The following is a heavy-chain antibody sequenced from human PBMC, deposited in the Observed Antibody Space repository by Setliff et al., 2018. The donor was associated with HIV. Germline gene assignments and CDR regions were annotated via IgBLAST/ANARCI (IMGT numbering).Heavy chain of an antibody. Sequence: SETLSLTCTVSGGSISSYYWSWIRQPPGKGLEWIGYIYYSGSTNYNPSLKSRVSISVDTSKNQFSVKLNSVTAADTAVYYCARSISLLRGPLGDVFDIWSQGTMVTVSS. CDR2: IYYSGST. J-gene: IGHJ3*02. CDR1: GGSISSYY. V-gene: IGHV4-59*08. CDR3: ARSISLLRGPLGDVFDI. D-gene: IGHD3-10*01.